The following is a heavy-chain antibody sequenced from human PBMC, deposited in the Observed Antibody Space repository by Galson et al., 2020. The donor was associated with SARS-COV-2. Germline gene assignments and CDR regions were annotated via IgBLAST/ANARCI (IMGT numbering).Heavy chain of an antibody. Sequence: SETLSLTCTVSGGSISSSSYYWGWIRQPPGKGLEWIGSIYYSGSTYYNPSLKSRVTISVDTSKNQFSLKLSSVTAADTAVYYCARQLDILTDYPFLFGYWGQGTLVTVSS. CDR1: GGSISSSSYY. J-gene: IGHJ4*02. V-gene: IGHV4-39*01. CDR2: IYYSGST. CDR3: ARQLDILTDYPFLFGY. D-gene: IGHD3-9*01.